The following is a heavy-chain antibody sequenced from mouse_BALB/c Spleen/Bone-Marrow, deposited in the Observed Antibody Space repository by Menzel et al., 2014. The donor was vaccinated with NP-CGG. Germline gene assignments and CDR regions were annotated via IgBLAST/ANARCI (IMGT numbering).Heavy chain of an antibody. CDR3: GRGGTVVTKGSTYWYFDL. CDR2: INPYNGES. Sequence: EVMLVESGPDLVKPGASVKISCKASGYSFSGYFMNWVKQSHGKSLEWIGRINPYNGESCYNQKFKDKATLTVDKSSTTAHMDLLSLTSEDSAVYYCGRGGTVVTKGSTYWYFDLWGAGTTVTVSS. CDR1: GYSFSGYF. D-gene: IGHD1-1*01. J-gene: IGHJ1*01. V-gene: IGHV1-37*01.